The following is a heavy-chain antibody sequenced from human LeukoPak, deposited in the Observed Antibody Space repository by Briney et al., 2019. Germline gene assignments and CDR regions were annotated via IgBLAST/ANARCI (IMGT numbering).Heavy chain of an antibody. CDR1: GFTFSSYS. Sequence: GGSLRLSCAASGFTFSSYSMNWVRQAPGKGLEWVSSISSSSSYIYYADSVKGRFTISRDNAKNSPYLQMNSLRAEDTAVYYCARIAAAGIYFDYWGQGTLVTVSS. V-gene: IGHV3-21*01. J-gene: IGHJ4*02. CDR3: ARIAAAGIYFDY. D-gene: IGHD6-13*01. CDR2: ISSSSSYI.